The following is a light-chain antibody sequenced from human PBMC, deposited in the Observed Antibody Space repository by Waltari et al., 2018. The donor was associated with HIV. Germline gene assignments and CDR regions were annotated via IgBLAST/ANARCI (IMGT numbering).Light chain of an antibody. CDR1: RDISND. V-gene: IGKV1-27*01. CDR2: ASS. Sequence: DIQMSQVPSSLSASVGDRVTITCRASRDISNDLAWYQQKPGEVPKLLIYASSTLRSGVPSRFRGSGSGTDFTLTINGLQPEDVASYYCQNYDSARVAFGQGTRLEI. J-gene: IGKJ5*01. CDR3: QNYDSARVA.